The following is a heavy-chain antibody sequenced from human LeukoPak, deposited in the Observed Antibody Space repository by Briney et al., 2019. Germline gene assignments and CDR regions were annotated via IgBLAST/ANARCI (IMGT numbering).Heavy chain of an antibody. J-gene: IGHJ5*02. CDR2: INSDGSTT. D-gene: IGHD2/OR15-2a*01. CDR1: GFNFTNYW. CDR3: ASLSQYPSAWFDP. Sequence: GPSLRLSCAASGFNFTNYWMHWVRQPPGKGLEWVSRINSDGSTTTYADSVKGRFTISRDNTKNMLYLQMNSLTAEDTAMYYCASLSQYPSAWFDPWGQGTLVTVSS. V-gene: IGHV3-74*01.